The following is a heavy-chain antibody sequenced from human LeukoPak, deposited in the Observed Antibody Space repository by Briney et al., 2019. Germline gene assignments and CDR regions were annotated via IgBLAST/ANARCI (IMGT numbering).Heavy chain of an antibody. J-gene: IGHJ4*02. D-gene: IGHD3-3*01. CDR3: ARGLDFWSGYYPQGYFDY. Sequence: PGGSLRLSCAASGFTFSTYWMSWVRQAPGKGLEWVANIKQDGSEKYYVDSVKGRFTISRHNAKNSLYLQMNSLRAEDAAVYYCARGLDFWSGYYPQGYFDYWGQGTLVTVSS. CDR2: IKQDGSEK. V-gene: IGHV3-7*01. CDR1: GFTFSTYW.